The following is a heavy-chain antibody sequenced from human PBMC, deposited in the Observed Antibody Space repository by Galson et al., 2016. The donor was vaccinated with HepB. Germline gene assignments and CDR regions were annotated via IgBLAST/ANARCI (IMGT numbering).Heavy chain of an antibody. CDR2: ISYDGSNK. CDR1: GFTFSSYG. D-gene: IGHD1-7*01. J-gene: IGHJ4*02. Sequence: SLRLSCAASGFTFSSYGMHWVHQAPGKGLEWVAVISYDGSNKYYADSVKGRFTISRDNSKNTLYLQMNSLRAEDTAVYYCARGGPGSTRGPSDYWGQGTLVTVSS. CDR3: ARGGPGSTRGPSDY. V-gene: IGHV3-30*03.